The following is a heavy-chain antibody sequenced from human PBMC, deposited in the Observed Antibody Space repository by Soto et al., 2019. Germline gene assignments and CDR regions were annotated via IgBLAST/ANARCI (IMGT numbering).Heavy chain of an antibody. D-gene: IGHD6-13*01. J-gene: IGHJ4*02. CDR1: GYIFINYA. CDR3: ARDSMAAPGAYYED. Sequence: QVRLVQSGAEVKKPGASVRVSCKTSGYIFINYAIHWVRQAPGQRLEWMGWINVGNGETRYSPRLQGRVTITRDTSATTAYVDLSSLTSEDTAMYYCARDSMAAPGAYYEDWGQGTLDTVSS. V-gene: IGHV1-3*01. CDR2: INVGNGET.